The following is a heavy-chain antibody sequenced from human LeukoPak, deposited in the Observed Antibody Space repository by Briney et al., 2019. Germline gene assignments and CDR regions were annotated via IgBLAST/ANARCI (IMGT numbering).Heavy chain of an antibody. CDR3: AREIEDKSFAFGELRKYYYYYMDV. D-gene: IGHD3-10*01. CDR2: ISSSSSYI. J-gene: IGHJ6*03. V-gene: IGHV3-21*01. Sequence: GSLRLSCAASGFTFSSYSMNWVRQAPGKGLGWVSSISSSSSYIYYADSVKGRFTISRDNAKNSLYLQMNSLRAEDTAVYYCAREIEDKSFAFGELRKYYYYYMDVWGKGTTVTVSS. CDR1: GFTFSSYS.